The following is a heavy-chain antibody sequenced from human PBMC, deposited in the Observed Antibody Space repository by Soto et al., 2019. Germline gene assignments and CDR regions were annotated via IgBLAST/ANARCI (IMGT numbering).Heavy chain of an antibody. CDR3: ARGDPFAV. J-gene: IGHJ4*02. CDR2: IYSGGDT. CDR1: GFTVHNTY. Sequence: EVHLVETGGGLIQPGGSLSLSCAASGFTVHNTYMSWVRQPPGKGLEWVSIIYSGGDTYYADSVKGRFTISRDSSKNTVYIQMNNLRAEDTAVYYCARGDPFAVWGQGTLVTVSS. V-gene: IGHV3-53*02.